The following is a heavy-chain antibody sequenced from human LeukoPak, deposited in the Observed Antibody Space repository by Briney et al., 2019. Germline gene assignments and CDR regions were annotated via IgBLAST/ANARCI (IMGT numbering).Heavy chain of an antibody. Sequence: GGSLRLSCAASGFTFSSYSMNWVRQAPGKGLEWVSSISSSSSYIYYADSVQGRFTISRDNAKNSLYLQMNSLRAEDTAVYYCARRRSSGYTSFDYWGQGTLVTVSS. CDR2: ISSSSSYI. CDR3: ARRRSSGYTSFDY. V-gene: IGHV3-21*01. D-gene: IGHD3-22*01. J-gene: IGHJ4*02. CDR1: GFTFSSYS.